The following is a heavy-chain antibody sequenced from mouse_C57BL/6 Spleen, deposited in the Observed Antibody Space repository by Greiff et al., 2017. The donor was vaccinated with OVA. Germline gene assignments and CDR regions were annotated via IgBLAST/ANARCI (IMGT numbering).Heavy chain of an antibody. CDR3: AVEGLRPGFAY. CDR1: GYTFTSYW. D-gene: IGHD2-4*01. J-gene: IGHJ3*01. V-gene: IGHV1-61*01. Sequence: QVQLQQSGAELVRPGSSVKLSCKASGYTFTSYWMDWVKQRPGQGLEWIGNIYPSDSETHYNQKFKDKATLTVDKSSSTAYMQLSSLTSEDSAVYYCAVEGLRPGFAYWGQGTLVTVSA. CDR2: IYPSDSET.